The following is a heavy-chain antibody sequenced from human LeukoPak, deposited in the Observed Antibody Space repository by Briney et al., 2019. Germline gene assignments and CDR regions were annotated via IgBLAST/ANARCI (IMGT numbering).Heavy chain of an antibody. J-gene: IGHJ4*02. Sequence: SETLSLTCTVSGGSITYYWNWIRQPPGKGLEWIGYIYYSGSANYNPSLKSRVTISVDTSKNQFSLKLSSVTAADTAVYYCARADASGWPFDYWGQGTLVTVSS. V-gene: IGHV4-59*12. CDR3: ARADASGWPFDY. CDR1: GGSITYY. CDR2: IYYSGSA. D-gene: IGHD6-19*01.